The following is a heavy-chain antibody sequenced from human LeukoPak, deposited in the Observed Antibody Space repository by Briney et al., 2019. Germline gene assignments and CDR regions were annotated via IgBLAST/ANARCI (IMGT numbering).Heavy chain of an antibody. J-gene: IGHJ4*02. Sequence: ASVKVSCKASGYTFTGPYIHWMRQAPGQGLVWMGWINPNSGGTKYAQKFQGRVTVTRDTSTSTAYMELSGLRADDTAAYYCARVEYCTKGVCINFDLWGQGTLVTVSS. CDR1: GYTFTGPY. CDR2: INPNSGGT. CDR3: ARVEYCTKGVCINFDL. V-gene: IGHV1-2*02. D-gene: IGHD2-8*01.